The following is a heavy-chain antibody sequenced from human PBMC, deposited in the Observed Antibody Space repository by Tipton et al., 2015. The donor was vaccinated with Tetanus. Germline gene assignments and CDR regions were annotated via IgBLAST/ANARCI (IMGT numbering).Heavy chain of an antibody. CDR3: TRAVVGTANFDS. V-gene: IGHV4-30-2*01. CDR2: MYYSGTT. Sequence: TLSLTCAVSGGSISSGGYSWTWIRQPPGKGLQWIGYMYYSGTTHYNPSLKSRVTISIDRSKNQLSLKLTSVTAADTAVYYCTRAVVGTANFDSWGQGTLVTVSS. J-gene: IGHJ4*02. D-gene: IGHD6-19*01. CDR1: GGSISSGGYS.